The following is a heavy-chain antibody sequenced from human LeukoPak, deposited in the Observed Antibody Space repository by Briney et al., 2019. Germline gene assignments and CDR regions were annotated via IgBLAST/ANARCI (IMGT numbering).Heavy chain of an antibody. V-gene: IGHV3-7*01. CDR1: GFTFSDSW. CDR2: MNQDGSEK. CDR3: ATYAHWVAGDV. Sequence: GGSLRLSCAASGFTFSDSWMSWVRQAPGKGLEWVANMNQDGSEKDYVDSVKGRFTISRDNARNSLYLQMGSLRAEDTAVYYCATYAHWVAGDVWGRGTTVTVS. D-gene: IGHD2-2*01. J-gene: IGHJ6*03.